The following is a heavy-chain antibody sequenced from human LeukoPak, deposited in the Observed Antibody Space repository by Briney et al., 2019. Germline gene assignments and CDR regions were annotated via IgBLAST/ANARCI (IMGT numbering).Heavy chain of an antibody. D-gene: IGHD4/OR15-4a*01. CDR3: ARGKRKSSLTTRYYYGMDV. J-gene: IGHJ6*02. Sequence: SETLSLTCTVSGGSISSYYWSWIRQPPGKGLEWIGYIYYSGSTNYNPSLKSRVTISVDTSKNQFSLKLSSVTAADTAVYYCARGKRKSSLTTRYYYGMDVWGQGTTVTVSS. CDR2: IYYSGST. CDR1: GGSISSYY. V-gene: IGHV4-59*12.